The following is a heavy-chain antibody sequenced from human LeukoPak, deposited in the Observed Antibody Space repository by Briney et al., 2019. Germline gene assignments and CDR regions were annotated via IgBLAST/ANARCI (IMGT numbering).Heavy chain of an antibody. CDR1: GGSISSGGYS. CDR3: ARGGNYYDSSGYYYAFDY. CDR2: IYYSGST. Sequence: PSETLSLTCTVSGGSISSGGYSWRWIRQPPGKGLEWIGYIYYSGSTYYNPSLKSRVTISVDTSKNQFSLKLSSVTAADTAVYYCARGGNYYDSSGYYYAFDYWGQGTLVTVSS. V-gene: IGHV4-30-4*07. D-gene: IGHD3-22*01. J-gene: IGHJ4*02.